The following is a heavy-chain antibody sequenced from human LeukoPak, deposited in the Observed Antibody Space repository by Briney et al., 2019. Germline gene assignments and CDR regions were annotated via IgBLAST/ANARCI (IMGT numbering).Heavy chain of an antibody. V-gene: IGHV4-59*01. CDR1: GGSSSSSY. CDR3: ARELGDGQYHFDY. J-gene: IGHJ4*02. D-gene: IGHD5-24*01. Sequence: SETLSPTCTVSGGSSSSSYWSWLRQPPGKGLEWIGYIYYSGSTNYNPSLKSRVTISVDTSKNQFSLKLSSVTAADTAVYYCARELGDGQYHFDYWGQGTLVTVSS. CDR2: IYYSGST.